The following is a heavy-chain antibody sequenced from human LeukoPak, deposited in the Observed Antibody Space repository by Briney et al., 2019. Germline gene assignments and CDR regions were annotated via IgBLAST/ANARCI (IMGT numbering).Heavy chain of an antibody. Sequence: ASVKVSCKASGYTFTGYHMHWVRQAPGQGLEWMGIINPSGGSTSYAQKFQGRVTMTRDTSTSTVYMELSSLRSEDTAVYYCAREGVGGCSSTSCYYFDYWGQGTLVTVSS. D-gene: IGHD2-2*01. V-gene: IGHV1-46*01. J-gene: IGHJ4*02. CDR3: AREGVGGCSSTSCYYFDY. CDR1: GYTFTGYH. CDR2: INPSGGST.